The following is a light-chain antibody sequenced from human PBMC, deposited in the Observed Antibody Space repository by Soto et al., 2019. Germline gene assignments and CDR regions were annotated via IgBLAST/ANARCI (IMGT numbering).Light chain of an antibody. Sequence: EIMFTQSPVTLSLSPGERTTLSCRASQSVSTYLAWYQQKPGQAPRLLIYDASNRATGIPARFSGSGSGTDFTLTISSLEPEDFAVYYCQQRSNWQVTFGQGTRLEI. CDR2: DAS. CDR3: QQRSNWQVT. J-gene: IGKJ5*01. V-gene: IGKV3-11*01. CDR1: QSVSTY.